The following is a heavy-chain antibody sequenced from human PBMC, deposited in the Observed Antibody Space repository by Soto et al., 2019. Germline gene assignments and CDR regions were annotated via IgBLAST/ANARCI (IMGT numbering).Heavy chain of an antibody. J-gene: IGHJ4*02. V-gene: IGHV1-46*01. CDR3: ARAGYCSGGTCFHGNCDY. CDR2: INPNGGST. Sequence: QMQLVQSGAEVKRPGASVKVSCKASGYTFTTYYMHWVRQAPGQGLEWLGIINPNGGSTTYAQKFQGRVTMTRDTSTSTVYLELSSLRSEDTAVYYCARAGYCSGGTCFHGNCDYWGQGTLVTVSA. D-gene: IGHD2-15*01. CDR1: GYTFTTYY.